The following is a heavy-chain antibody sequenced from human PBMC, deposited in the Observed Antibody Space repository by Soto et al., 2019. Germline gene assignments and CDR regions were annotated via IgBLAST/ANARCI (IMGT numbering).Heavy chain of an antibody. CDR3: GRGGEAGSTSAFDI. CDR1: GFALSSFG. D-gene: IGHD6-13*01. V-gene: IGHV1-18*01. J-gene: IGHJ3*02. Sequence: QARMVQSGAEVKEPGASVKVSCKASGFALSSFGITWLRQAPGQGLEWLGWISVYNGHTNFAQKVRGRVTMTTDTATSTVYMERRRLRSDATAVYYCGRGGEAGSTSAFDIWGQGTMVTVSS. CDR2: ISVYNGHT.